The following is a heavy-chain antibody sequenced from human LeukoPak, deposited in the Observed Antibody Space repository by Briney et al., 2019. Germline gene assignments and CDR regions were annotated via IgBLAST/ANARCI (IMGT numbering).Heavy chain of an antibody. CDR2: INSDGSST. J-gene: IGHJ4*02. CDR3: ARGGYSSGSDY. CDR1: GFTLSSYW. V-gene: IGHV3-74*01. D-gene: IGHD6-19*01. Sequence: PGGSLRLSCAASGFTLSSYWMHWVRQAPGKGLVWVSRINSDGSSTSYADSVKGRFTISRDNAKNTLYLQMNSLRAEDTAVYYCARGGYSSGSDYWGQGTLVTVSS.